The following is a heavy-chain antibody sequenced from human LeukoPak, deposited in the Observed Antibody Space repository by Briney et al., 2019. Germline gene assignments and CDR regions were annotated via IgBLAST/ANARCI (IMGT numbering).Heavy chain of an antibody. Sequence: PSETLSLTCTVSGGSISSSSSYYWGWIRRPPGKGLEWIGSIYYSGSTYYNPSLKSRVTISVDTSKNQFSLKLSSVTAADTAVYYCARDRGSYYFDYWGQGTQVTVSS. J-gene: IGHJ4*02. CDR3: ARDRGSYYFDY. D-gene: IGHD3-10*01. CDR2: IYYSGST. CDR1: GGSISSSSSYY. V-gene: IGHV4-39*07.